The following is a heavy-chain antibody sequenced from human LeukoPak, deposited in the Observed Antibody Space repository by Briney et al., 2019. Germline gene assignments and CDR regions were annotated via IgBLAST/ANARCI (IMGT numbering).Heavy chain of an antibody. J-gene: IGHJ6*02. Sequence: PGGSLRLSCAASGFTFSSYWMNWARQAPGKGLEWVASINHNGNANYYVDSVKGRFTISRDNAKNSLHLQMSNLRAEDTAVYFCARGGGLDVWGQGATVTVSS. V-gene: IGHV3-7*03. CDR3: ARGGGLDV. CDR2: INHNGNAN. D-gene: IGHD3-16*01. CDR1: GFTFSSYW.